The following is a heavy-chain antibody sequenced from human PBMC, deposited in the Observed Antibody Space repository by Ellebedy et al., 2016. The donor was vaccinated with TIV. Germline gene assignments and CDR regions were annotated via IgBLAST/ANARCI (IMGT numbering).Heavy chain of an antibody. CDR3: ARRIVGASPWAFDI. D-gene: IGHD1-26*01. CDR1: GYIFTSYG. CDR2: ISIYNANT. J-gene: IGHJ3*02. Sequence: AASVKVSCKASGYIFTSYGISWVRQAPGQGLEWMGWISIYNANTSYAQKVQGRVTMTTDTSTSTAYMELRSLRSDDTAVYYCARRIVGASPWAFDIWGQGTMVTVSP. V-gene: IGHV1-18*04.